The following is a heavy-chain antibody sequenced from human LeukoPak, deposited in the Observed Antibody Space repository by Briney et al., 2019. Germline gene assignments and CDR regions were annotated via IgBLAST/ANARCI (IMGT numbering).Heavy chain of an antibody. CDR1: GFTFSTYG. D-gene: IGHD6-25*01. J-gene: IGHJ4*02. Sequence: SGGSLRLSYAASGFTFSTYGMYWVRQAPGKGLEWVAVISHDGSNKYYADSVKGRFAISRDNSKNTVYLQMNSLRAEDTAVYYCVKPSSGRRTYYFDYWGQGTLVTVSS. V-gene: IGHV3-30*18. CDR3: VKPSSGRRTYYFDY. CDR2: ISHDGSNK.